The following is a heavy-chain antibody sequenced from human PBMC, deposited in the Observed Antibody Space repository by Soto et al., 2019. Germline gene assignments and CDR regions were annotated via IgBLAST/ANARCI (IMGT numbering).Heavy chain of an antibody. CDR3: ARDYYDSSGYFIFGY. CDR1: GFTFSSYS. Sequence: GGSLRLSCAASGFTFSSYSMNWVRQAPGKGLEWVSSISSSSSYIYYADSVKGRFTISRDNAKNSLYLQMNSLRAEDTAVYYCARDYYDSSGYFIFGYWGQGTLVTVSS. V-gene: IGHV3-21*01. J-gene: IGHJ4*02. CDR2: ISSSSSYI. D-gene: IGHD3-22*01.